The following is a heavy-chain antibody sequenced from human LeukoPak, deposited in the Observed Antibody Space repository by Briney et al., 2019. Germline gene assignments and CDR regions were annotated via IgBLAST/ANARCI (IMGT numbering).Heavy chain of an antibody. CDR1: GFTFSSFV. CDR3: TRGRVSSSY. Sequence: GGSLRLSCAASGFTFSSFVMSWVRQAPGKGLEWVSAISGSGDNTYYADSVKGRFTISRDNSKNTLYLQMNSLRAGDTAVYYCTRGRVSSSYWGQGTLVFVSS. V-gene: IGHV3-23*01. CDR2: ISGSGDNT. J-gene: IGHJ4*02. D-gene: IGHD3-16*02.